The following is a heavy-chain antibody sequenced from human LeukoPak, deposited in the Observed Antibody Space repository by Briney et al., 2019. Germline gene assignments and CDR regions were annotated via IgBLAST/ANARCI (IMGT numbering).Heavy chain of an antibody. CDR2: ISAYNGNT. D-gene: IGHD4-23*01. CDR1: GYTFTNYI. J-gene: IGHJ4*02. Sequence: GASVKVSCKASGYTFTNYIINWVRQAPGQGLEWMGWISAYNGNTNYAQKLQGRVTMTTDTSTSAAYMELRSLKSDDTAVYYCARTYGGNSWDPFDYWGQGTLVTVSS. V-gene: IGHV1-18*01. CDR3: ARTYGGNSWDPFDY.